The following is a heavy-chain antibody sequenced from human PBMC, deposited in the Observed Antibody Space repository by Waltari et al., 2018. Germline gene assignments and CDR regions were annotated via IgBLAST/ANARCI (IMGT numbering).Heavy chain of an antibody. D-gene: IGHD6-13*01. Sequence: QVQLQESGPGLVKPSETLSLTCAVSGYSISSGYYWGWIRQPPGKGLEWIGSIYHSGSTYYNPSLKSRVTISVDTSKNQFSLKPSSVTAADTAVYYCARRSSSWYYIDYWGQGTLVTVSS. CDR1: GYSISSGYY. V-gene: IGHV4-38-2*01. J-gene: IGHJ4*02. CDR2: IYHSGST. CDR3: ARRSSSWYYIDY.